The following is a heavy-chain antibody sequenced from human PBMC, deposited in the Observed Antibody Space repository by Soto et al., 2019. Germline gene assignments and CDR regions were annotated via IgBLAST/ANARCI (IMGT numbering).Heavy chain of an antibody. CDR2: IYHSGST. CDR1: GDSISSGYY. V-gene: IGHV4-38-2*01. D-gene: IGHD3-3*01. CDR3: ARGRFGVVIFFDY. J-gene: IGHJ4*02. Sequence: PSETLSLTCGVSGDSISSGYYWAWIRQPPGKGLEWIGYIYHSGSTYYNPSLKSRVTISVDRSKNQFSLKLSSVTAADTAVYYCARGRFGVVIFFDYWGQGTLVTVSS.